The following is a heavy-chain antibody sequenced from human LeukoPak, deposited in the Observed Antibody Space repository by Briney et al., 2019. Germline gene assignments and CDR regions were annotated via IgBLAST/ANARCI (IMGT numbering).Heavy chain of an antibody. CDR1: DGSIRSGDYY. D-gene: IGHD5-24*01. J-gene: IGHJ4*02. CDR3: ARDRGLKYGYSFLDS. V-gene: IGHV4-31*03. Sequence: SGTLSLTCTVSDGSIRSGDYYWSWIRQHPGKGLEWIGYISYSGITYSNPSLKRRVTISVGTSKRQFSLRLNSVTPADTAVYYCARDRGLKYGYSFLDSWGQGALVTVSS. CDR2: ISYSGIT.